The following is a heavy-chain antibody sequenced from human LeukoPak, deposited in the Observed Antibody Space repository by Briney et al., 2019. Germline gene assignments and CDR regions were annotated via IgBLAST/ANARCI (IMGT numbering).Heavy chain of an antibody. CDR2: IYYSGST. D-gene: IGHD3-22*01. CDR3: ARVPRSYYYDSSGYNAFDI. J-gene: IGHJ3*02. V-gene: IGHV4-61*01. CDR1: GGSVSSGSYY. Sequence: KPSETLSLTCTVSGGSVSSGSYYWSWIRQPPGKGLEWIGYIYYSGSTNYNPSLKSRVTISVDTSKNQFSLKLSSVTAADTAVYYCARVPRSYYYDSSGYNAFDIWGQGTMVTVSS.